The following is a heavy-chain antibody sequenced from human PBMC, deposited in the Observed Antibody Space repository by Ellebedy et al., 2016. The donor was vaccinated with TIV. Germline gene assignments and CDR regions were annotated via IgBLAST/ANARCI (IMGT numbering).Heavy chain of an antibody. Sequence: GESLKISCAASGFTFSDHYMHWVRQASGKGLEWVGRIRNKANSYATAYGASVKGRFTISRDDSKSTAYLQMNSLKTEDTAVYYCTRHVDGDSSFDPWGQGTLVTVSS. CDR3: TRHVDGDSSFDP. D-gene: IGHD4-17*01. J-gene: IGHJ5*02. CDR1: GFTFSDHY. V-gene: IGHV3-73*01. CDR2: IRNKANSYAT.